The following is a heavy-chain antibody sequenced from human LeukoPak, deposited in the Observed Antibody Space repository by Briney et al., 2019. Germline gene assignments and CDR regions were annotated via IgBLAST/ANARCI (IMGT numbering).Heavy chain of an antibody. J-gene: IGHJ4*02. Sequence: PGGSLRLSCAVSGFTLNSNAVCWVRQAPGKGLEWVSGISRMGVTTYYADSVKGRFTISRDTSKNTLYLQMNTLRPEDTAVYYCAKEEVPNDYWGQGTLVTVSS. CDR2: ISRMGVTT. V-gene: IGHV3-23*01. D-gene: IGHD2-2*01. CDR1: GFTLNSNA. CDR3: AKEEVPNDY.